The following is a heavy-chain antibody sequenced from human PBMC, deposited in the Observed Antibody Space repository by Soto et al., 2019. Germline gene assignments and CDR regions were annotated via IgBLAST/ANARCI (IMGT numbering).Heavy chain of an antibody. CDR1: GFTFSSNW. D-gene: IGHD2-2*01. CDR2: INSDGTTT. CDR3: TRTTIGYCHAH. V-gene: IGHV3-74*01. Sequence: EVQLVESGGGLVQPGGSLRLSCAASGFTFSSNWMHWVRQAPGKGLVWVSRINSDGTTTNYADSVKGRFTISRDNAKNTLYLQMNSLRAEDTAVYYCTRTTIGYCHAHWGQGTLVTVSS. J-gene: IGHJ4*02.